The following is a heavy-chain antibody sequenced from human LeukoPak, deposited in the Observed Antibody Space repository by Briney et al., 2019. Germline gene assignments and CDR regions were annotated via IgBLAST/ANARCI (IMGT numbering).Heavy chain of an antibody. V-gene: IGHV3-53*01. CDR3: ARDPFLDYYDSSGYPDDY. J-gene: IGHJ4*02. Sequence: GGSLRLSCAASGFTVSSNYMSWVRQAPGKGLEWVSVIYSGGSTYYADSVKGRLTISRDNSKNTLYLQMNSLRAEDTAVYYCARDPFLDYYDSSGYPDDYWGQGTLVTVSS. D-gene: IGHD3-22*01. CDR2: IYSGGST. CDR1: GFTVSSNY.